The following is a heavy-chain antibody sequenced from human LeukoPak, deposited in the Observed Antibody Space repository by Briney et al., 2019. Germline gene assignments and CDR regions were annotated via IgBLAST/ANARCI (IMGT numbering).Heavy chain of an antibody. CDR1: GYTFTSYY. V-gene: IGHV1-46*01. CDR3: ARDRHIVVVTAIDYFDY. CDR2: INPSGGST. Sequence: ASVKVSCKASGYTFTSYYMHWVRQAPGQGLEWMGIINPSGGSTSYAQKFQGRVTMTRDTSTSTVYMELSSLRSEDTAVYYCARDRHIVVVTAIDYFDYWGQGTLATVSS. J-gene: IGHJ4*02. D-gene: IGHD2-21*02.